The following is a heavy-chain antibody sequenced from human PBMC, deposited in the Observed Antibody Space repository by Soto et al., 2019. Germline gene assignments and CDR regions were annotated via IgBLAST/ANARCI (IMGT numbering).Heavy chain of an antibody. CDR2: IYPGDSDT. CDR1: GYSFTSYW. Sequence: GESLKISCKGSGYSFTSYWISWVRQMPGKGLEWMGIIYPGDSDTRYSPSFQGQVTISADKSISTAYLQWSSLKASDTAMYYCARQLPATEDAFDIWGQGTMVTVSS. J-gene: IGHJ3*02. CDR3: ARQLPATEDAFDI. V-gene: IGHV5-51*01. D-gene: IGHD2-2*01.